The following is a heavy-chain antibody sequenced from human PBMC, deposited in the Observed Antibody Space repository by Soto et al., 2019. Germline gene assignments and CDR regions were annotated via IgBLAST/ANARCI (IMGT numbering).Heavy chain of an antibody. CDR3: ARGPGYCSTPNCYAGRDY. D-gene: IGHD2-2*01. CDR1: GYTVDNYA. V-gene: IGHV3-64*01. Sequence: GGSLRLSGAASGYTVDNYAMHWVRRAPGKGLEYVSASSSNGCNKYNVNSVKGRFTISRDNSKNTVYLQIGSLRAEDTAVYYCARGPGYCSTPNCYAGRDYWGQGSLVTVSS. CDR2: SSSNGCNK. J-gene: IGHJ4*02.